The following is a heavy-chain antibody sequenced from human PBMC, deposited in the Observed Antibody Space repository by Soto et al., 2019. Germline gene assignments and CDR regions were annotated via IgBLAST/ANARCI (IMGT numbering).Heavy chain of an antibody. CDR2: IYYSGTT. D-gene: IGHD5-12*01. CDR1: GGSXSDNW. Sequence: PAETLSLTCAVSGGSXSDNWWSWVRQPPGKGLEWIGYIYYSGTTYYNPSLESRVTMSVDMSKNQFSLRLTSVTAADTAVYYCATNRGYDFYYFDSWGQGALVTVSS. J-gene: IGHJ4*02. V-gene: IGHV4-59*06. CDR3: ATNRGYDFYYFDS.